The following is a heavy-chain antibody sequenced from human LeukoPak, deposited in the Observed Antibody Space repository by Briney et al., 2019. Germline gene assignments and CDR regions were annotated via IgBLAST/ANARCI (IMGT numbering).Heavy chain of an antibody. CDR1: GYTFTSYA. CDR3: ARDNAWQGGLSGFDT. D-gene: IGHD3-16*01. Sequence: GASVKVSCKASGYTFTSYAMHWVRQAPGQRLEWMGWINAGNGNTKYSQKLQGRVTMTTDTSTSTAYMELGTLRSDDTAVYYCARDNAWQGGLSGFDTWGQGTLVTVSS. V-gene: IGHV1-3*01. CDR2: INAGNGNT. J-gene: IGHJ4*02.